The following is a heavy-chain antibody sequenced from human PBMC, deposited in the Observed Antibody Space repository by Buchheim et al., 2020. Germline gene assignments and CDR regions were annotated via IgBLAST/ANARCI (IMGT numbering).Heavy chain of an antibody. D-gene: IGHD1-26*01. V-gene: IGHV3-30*03. CDR2: ISNDGSRQ. CDR3: ARDIYSFGTVGTIDY. CDR1: GFTFSSYA. Sequence: VQLLDSGGGLVQPGGSLRLSCAASGFTFSSYALSWVRQAPGKGLEWLAAISNDGSRQAYADSVRGRFTISRDNSKSTLDLQMNSLSVDDAAVYYCARDIYSFGTVGTIDYWGQGT. J-gene: IGHJ4*02.